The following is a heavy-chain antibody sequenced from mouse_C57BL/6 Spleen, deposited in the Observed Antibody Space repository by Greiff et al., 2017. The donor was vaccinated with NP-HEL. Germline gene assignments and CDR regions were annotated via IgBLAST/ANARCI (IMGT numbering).Heavy chain of an antibody. J-gene: IGHJ4*01. D-gene: IGHD1-1*01. V-gene: IGHV1-62-2*01. CDR3: ARHEEGGGSSLYAMDY. CDR2: FYPGSGSI. Sequence: VKLVESEAELVKPGASVKLSCKASGYTFTEYTIHWVKQRSGQGLEWIGWFYPGSGSIKYNEKFKDKATLTADKSSSTVYMELSRLTSEDSAVYFCARHEEGGGSSLYAMDYWGQGTSVTVSS. CDR1: GYTFTEYT.